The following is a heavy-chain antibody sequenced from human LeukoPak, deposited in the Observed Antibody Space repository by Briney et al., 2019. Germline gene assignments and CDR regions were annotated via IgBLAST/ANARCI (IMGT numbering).Heavy chain of an antibody. CDR2: INHSGST. CDR1: GGSFSGYY. V-gene: IGHV4-34*01. D-gene: IGHD3-3*01. CDR3: VRGPLYYDFWSGYPPDAFDI. Sequence: SETLSLTCAVYGGSFSGYYWSWIRQPPGKGLEWIGEINHSGSTNYNPSLKSRVTISVDTSKNQFSLKLSSVTAADTAVYYCVRGPLYYDFWSGYPPDAFDIWGQGTMVTVSS. J-gene: IGHJ3*02.